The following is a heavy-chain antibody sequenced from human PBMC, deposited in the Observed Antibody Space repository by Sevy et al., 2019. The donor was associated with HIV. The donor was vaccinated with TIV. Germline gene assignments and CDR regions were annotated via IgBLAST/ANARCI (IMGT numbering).Heavy chain of an antibody. CDR1: GGSISSSSYY. Sequence: SETLSLTCTVSGGSISSSSYYWGWIRQPPGKGLEWIGSIYYSGSTDYNPSLKSRVTISVDTSKNQFSLKLSSVTAADTAVYYCARREGYYYDSSGYYYFDYWGQGTLVTVSS. V-gene: IGHV4-39*01. CDR2: IYYSGST. D-gene: IGHD3-22*01. CDR3: ARREGYYYDSSGYYYFDY. J-gene: IGHJ4*02.